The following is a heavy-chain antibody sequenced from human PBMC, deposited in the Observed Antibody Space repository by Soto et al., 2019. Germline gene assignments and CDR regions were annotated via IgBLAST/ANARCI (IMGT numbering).Heavy chain of an antibody. CDR3: EKDHHREWELLAHGWFDT. CDR1: GFTFSSYA. J-gene: IGHJ5*02. D-gene: IGHD1-26*01. V-gene: IGHV3-23*01. CDR2: ISGSGGST. Sequence: HPGWSLRLSCAASGFTFSSYAMSWVRHAPGKGLEWVSAISGSGGSTYYADSVKGRFTISRDNSKNTLYLQMNSLRAEDTAVYYCEKDHHREWELLAHGWFDTWGQGTLVTVSS.